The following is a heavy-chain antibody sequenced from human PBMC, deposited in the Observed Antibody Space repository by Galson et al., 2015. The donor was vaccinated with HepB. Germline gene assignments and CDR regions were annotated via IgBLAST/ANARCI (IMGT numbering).Heavy chain of an antibody. CDR3: AQSPSDYFYNYGLDV. J-gene: IGHJ6*02. V-gene: IGHV2-70*11. CDR1: GFSLSSSGMC. CDR2: IDWDDDT. Sequence: LVKPTQTLTLTCTFSGFSLSSSGMCVSWIRQPPGKALEWLARIDWDDDTYYNASLKTRLTISKDTSKNQVVLTMTNMDPVDTATYYCAQSPSDYFYNYGLDVWGQGTTVTVSS.